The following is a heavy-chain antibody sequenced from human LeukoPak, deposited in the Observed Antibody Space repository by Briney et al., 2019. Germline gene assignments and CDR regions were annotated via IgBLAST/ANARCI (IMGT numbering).Heavy chain of an antibody. CDR1: GFTFSSYA. CDR2: ISGSGGST. J-gene: IGHJ4*02. V-gene: IGHV3-23*01. Sequence: PGGSLRLSCAASGFTFSSYAMSWVRQAPGKGLDWVSAISGSGGSTYYADSVKGRFTISRDNSKNTLDLQMNSLRAEDTAVYYCAKETRHSGWYDYWGQGTLVTVSS. CDR3: AKETRHSGWYDY. D-gene: IGHD6-19*01.